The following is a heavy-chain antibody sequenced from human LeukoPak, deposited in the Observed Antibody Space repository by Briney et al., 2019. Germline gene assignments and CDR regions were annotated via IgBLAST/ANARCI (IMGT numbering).Heavy chain of an antibody. Sequence: GESLKISCKGSGYSFTSYWIGWVRQMPGKGLEWMGIIYPGDSDTRYSPSFQGQVTTSADKSISTAYLQWSSLKASDTAMYYCARRVVAATDAFDIWGQGTMVTVSS. J-gene: IGHJ3*02. CDR2: IYPGDSDT. CDR1: GYSFTSYW. CDR3: ARRVVAATDAFDI. V-gene: IGHV5-51*01. D-gene: IGHD2-15*01.